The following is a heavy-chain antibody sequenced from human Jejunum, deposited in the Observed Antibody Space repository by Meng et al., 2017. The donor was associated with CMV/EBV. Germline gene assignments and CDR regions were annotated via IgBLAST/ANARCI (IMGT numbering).Heavy chain of an antibody. Sequence: GYPVTGYYVHWVRQAPGQGLEWMGWINPNSGGTNYAQKFQSRVTMTRDTSISTAYMEVSRLRSDDTAVYYCARDHSGSSKNSFDIWGQGTMVTVSS. CDR3: ARDHSGSSKNSFDI. CDR2: INPNSGGT. D-gene: IGHD1-26*01. J-gene: IGHJ3*02. CDR1: GYPVTGYY. V-gene: IGHV1-2*02.